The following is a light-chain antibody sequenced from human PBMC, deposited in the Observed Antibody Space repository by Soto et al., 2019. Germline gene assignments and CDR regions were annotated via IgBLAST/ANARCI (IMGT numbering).Light chain of an antibody. Sequence: QAVVTQEPSLTVSPGGTVTLTCASNTGAVTGSYYPNWFQQKPGQAPRALIYNTTNRHSWTPARFSGSLLGGKAALTLSGVQPEDEADYYCLLYYGAPQHGVFGGGTKLTVL. CDR2: NTT. V-gene: IGLV7-43*01. J-gene: IGLJ3*02. CDR1: TGAVTGSYY. CDR3: LLYYGAPQHGV.